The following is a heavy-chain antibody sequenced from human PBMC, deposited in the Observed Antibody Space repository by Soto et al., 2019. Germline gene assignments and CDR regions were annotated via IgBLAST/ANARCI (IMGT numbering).Heavy chain of an antibody. CDR1: GFTFSIFG. D-gene: IGHD3-3*01. V-gene: IGHV3-30*03. Sequence: GGSLRLSCAASGFTFSIFGMHWVRQAPDKGLEYLAVISHDGTNKNYADSVKGRFTISRDNSKNTLYLQMNSLRAEDTAVYYCARDGWGDFWSGYLRGRYGMDVWGQGTTVTV. CDR3: ARDGWGDFWSGYLRGRYGMDV. J-gene: IGHJ6*02. CDR2: ISHDGTNK.